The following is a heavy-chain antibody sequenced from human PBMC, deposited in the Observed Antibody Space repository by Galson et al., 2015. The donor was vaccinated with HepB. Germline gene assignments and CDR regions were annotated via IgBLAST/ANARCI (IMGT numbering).Heavy chain of an antibody. Sequence: SVKVSCKASGYTFTSYGISWVRQAPGQGLEWMGWISAYNGNTNYAQKLQGRVTMTTDTSTSTAYMELRSLRSDDTAVYYCARIVATPYTYLESYYYGMDVWGQGTMVTVSS. V-gene: IGHV1-18*04. D-gene: IGHD5-12*01. J-gene: IGHJ6*02. CDR3: ARIVATPYTYLESYYYGMDV. CDR2: ISAYNGNT. CDR1: GYTFTSYG.